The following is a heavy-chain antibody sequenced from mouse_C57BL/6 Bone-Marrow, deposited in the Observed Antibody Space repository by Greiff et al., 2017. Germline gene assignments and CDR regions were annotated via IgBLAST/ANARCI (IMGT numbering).Heavy chain of an antibody. CDR2: IRSKSNNYAT. CDR1: GFSFNTYA. Sequence: EVQLVESGGGLVQPKGSLKLSCAASGFSFNTYAMNWVRQAPGKGLEWVARIRSKSNNYATYYADSVKDRFTISRDDSESMLYLQMNNLKTEDTAMDCCVKQGRRYAMDYWGQGTSVTVSS. V-gene: IGHV10-1*01. J-gene: IGHJ4*01. D-gene: IGHD3-3*01. CDR3: VKQGRRYAMDY.